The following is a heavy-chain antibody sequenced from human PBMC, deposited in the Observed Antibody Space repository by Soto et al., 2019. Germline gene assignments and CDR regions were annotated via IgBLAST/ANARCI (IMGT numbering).Heavy chain of an antibody. CDR3: AREDSSGYTNDAFDI. D-gene: IGHD3-22*01. J-gene: IGHJ3*02. Sequence: GGSLRLSCAASGFTFSNAWMNWVRQAPGKGLEWVGRIKSKTDGGTTDYAAPVKGRFTISRDDSKNTLYLQMNSLKTEDTAVYYCAREDSSGYTNDAFDIWGQGTMVTVSS. V-gene: IGHV3-15*07. CDR2: IKSKTDGGTT. CDR1: GFTFSNAW.